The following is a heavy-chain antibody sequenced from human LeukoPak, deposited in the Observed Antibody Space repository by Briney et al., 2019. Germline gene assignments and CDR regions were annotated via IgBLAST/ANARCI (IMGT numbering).Heavy chain of an antibody. Sequence: GGSLRLSCAASGVTFSSYWMHWVRQAPGKGLVWVSRINSDGSSTSYADSVKGRFTISRDNAKNTLYLQMNSLRAEDTAVYYCARVAPFGSFDYWGQGTLVTVSS. D-gene: IGHD1-26*01. CDR3: ARVAPFGSFDY. J-gene: IGHJ4*02. CDR2: INSDGSST. CDR1: GVTFSSYW. V-gene: IGHV3-74*01.